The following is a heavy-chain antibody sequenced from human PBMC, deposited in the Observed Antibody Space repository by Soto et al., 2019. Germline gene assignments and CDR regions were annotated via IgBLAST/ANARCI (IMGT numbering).Heavy chain of an antibody. Sequence: ASVKVSCKASGFTFTSSAVQWVRQARGQRLEWIGWIVVGSGNTNYAQKFQERVIMTSDTSITTVSMQLNNLRSDESALYYCARAPLIIGHITNSGEASPGVLDYWGQGTPVTVSS. CDR1: GFTFTSSA. V-gene: IGHV1-58*01. D-gene: IGHD3-3*01. J-gene: IGHJ4*02. CDR2: IVVGSGNT. CDR3: ARAPLIIGHITNSGEASPGVLDY.